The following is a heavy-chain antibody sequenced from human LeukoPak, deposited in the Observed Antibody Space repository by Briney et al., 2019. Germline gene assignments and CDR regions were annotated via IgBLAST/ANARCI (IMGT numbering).Heavy chain of an antibody. CDR1: GGTFSSYA. D-gene: IGHD3-3*01. V-gene: IGHV1-69*04. CDR3: ARGGEWLFFDY. CDR2: IIPILGIA. J-gene: IGHJ4*02. Sequence: SVKVSCKASGGTFSSYAISWVRQAPGQGLEWMGRIIPILGIANYAQKFQGRVTITADKSTSTAHMELSSLRSEDTAVYYCARGGEWLFFDYWGQGTLVTVS.